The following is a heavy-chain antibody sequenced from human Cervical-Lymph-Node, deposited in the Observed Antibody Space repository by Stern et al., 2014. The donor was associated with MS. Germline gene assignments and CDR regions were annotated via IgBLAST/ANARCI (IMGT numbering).Heavy chain of an antibody. J-gene: IGHJ4*02. Sequence: EVQLVESGGGLVQPGGSLRLSCAASGFTFSSYAMSWVRQAPGKGLEWVSAISGRGGSTYDEDSVKGRFTISRDNSKNTLYLQMNSLRAEDTAVYYCAKTTYSSGWYLKSWGQGTLVTVSS. CDR2: ISGRGGST. CDR3: AKTTYSSGWYLKS. CDR1: GFTFSSYA. D-gene: IGHD6-19*01. V-gene: IGHV3-23*04.